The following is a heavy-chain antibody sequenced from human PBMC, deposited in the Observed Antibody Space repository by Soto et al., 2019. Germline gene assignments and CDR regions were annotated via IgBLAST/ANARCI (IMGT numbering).Heavy chain of an antibody. D-gene: IGHD3-22*01. CDR2: IKSKTDGGTT. V-gene: IGHV3-15*07. CDR1: GFTFSNAW. Sequence: GSLRLSCAASGFTFSNAWMNWVRQAPGKGLEWVGRIKSKTDGGTTDYAAPVKGRFTISRDDSKNTLYLQMNSLKTEDTAVYYCTTDPVTMIVVVPSSGWRQGTLVTVSS. J-gene: IGHJ4*02. CDR3: TTDPVTMIVVVPSSG.